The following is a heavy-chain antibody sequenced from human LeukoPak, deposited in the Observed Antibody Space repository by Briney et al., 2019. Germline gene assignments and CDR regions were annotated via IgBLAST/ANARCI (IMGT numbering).Heavy chain of an antibody. Sequence: GGSLRLSCAASGFTFSSYSMNWVRQAPGKGLEWVSYISSSSTIYYADSVKGRFTISRDNAKNSLYLQMNSLRAEDTAVYYCARAHAYYYYMDVWGKGTTVTVSS. CDR1: GFTFSSYS. V-gene: IGHV3-48*01. CDR3: ARAHAYYYYMDV. J-gene: IGHJ6*03. CDR2: ISSSSTI.